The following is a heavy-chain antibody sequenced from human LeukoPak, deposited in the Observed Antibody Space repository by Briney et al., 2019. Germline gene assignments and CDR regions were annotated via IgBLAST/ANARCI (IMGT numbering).Heavy chain of an antibody. Sequence: SETLSLTCTVSGYSISSGYYWGWIRQPPGKGLEWIGSIYHSGSTYYNPSLKSRVTISVDTSKNQFSLKLSSVTAADTAVYYCARRPSRDREVWGKGTTVTISS. CDR2: IYHSGST. J-gene: IGHJ6*04. CDR3: ARRPSRDREV. D-gene: IGHD3-22*01. CDR1: GYSISSGYY. V-gene: IGHV4-38-2*02.